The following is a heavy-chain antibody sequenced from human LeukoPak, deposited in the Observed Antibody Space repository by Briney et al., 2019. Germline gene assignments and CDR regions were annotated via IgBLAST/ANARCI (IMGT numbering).Heavy chain of an antibody. Sequence: SETLSLTCTVSDDSISSYYWSWIRQPAGEGLEWIGRIYTSGYTNYNPSLESRVTMSVDKSKNQISLKLTSVTAADTAVYYCVRDGMTSATVASDVWGQGTMVTVSS. CDR1: DDSISSYY. CDR2: IYTSGYT. D-gene: IGHD4-17*01. J-gene: IGHJ3*01. CDR3: VRDGMTSATVASDV. V-gene: IGHV4-4*07.